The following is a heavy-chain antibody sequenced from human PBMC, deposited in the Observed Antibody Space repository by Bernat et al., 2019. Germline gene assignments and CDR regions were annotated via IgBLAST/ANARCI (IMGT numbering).Heavy chain of an antibody. Sequence: EVQLVESGGGLVQPGGSLRLSCAASGFIFSSYDLHWVRQATGKGLEWVSAIATAGDTYYPGSVKGRRTISRENAKNSLYLQMNSLRAGDTAVYYCARAGGITMMVGAPDFDNWGQGTLVTVSS. D-gene: IGHD3-22*01. V-gene: IGHV3-13*04. CDR2: IATAGDT. CDR1: GFIFSSYD. J-gene: IGHJ4*02. CDR3: ARAGGITMMVGAPDFDN.